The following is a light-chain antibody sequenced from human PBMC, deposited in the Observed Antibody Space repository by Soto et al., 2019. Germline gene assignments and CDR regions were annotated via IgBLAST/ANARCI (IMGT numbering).Light chain of an antibody. CDR3: QQYYSTPPT. V-gene: IGKV1-39*01. CDR2: AAS. J-gene: IGKJ4*01. CDR1: PPISVY. Sequence: DIRMTQSPSSLSAFVGDTVTITCQTGPPISVYLNWYQQKPGKAPTLLISAASTLQSGVPSRFSGSGSGTDFTLTISSLQAGDVAVYYCQQYYSTPPTFGGGTKWIS.